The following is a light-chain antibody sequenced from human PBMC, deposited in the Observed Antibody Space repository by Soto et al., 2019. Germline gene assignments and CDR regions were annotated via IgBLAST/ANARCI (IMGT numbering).Light chain of an antibody. J-gene: IGLJ1*01. CDR3: SSYTSSSSYV. CDR1: SSDVGGYNY. V-gene: IGLV2-14*01. Sequence: QSALTQPASVSGSPGQSITISCTGTSSDVGGYNYVSWYQQHPGKAPKLMIYEVSNRPSGVSNRFSGSKSGNTASLTISVLQAEDEAVYYCSSYTSSSSYVFGTGTQLTVL. CDR2: EVS.